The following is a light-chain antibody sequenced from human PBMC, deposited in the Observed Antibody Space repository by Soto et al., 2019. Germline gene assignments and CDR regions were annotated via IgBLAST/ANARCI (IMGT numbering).Light chain of an antibody. Sequence: DIQMTQSPSTLSASVGDRVTITCRASQRFSTWLAWYQQKPGKAPRLLIYDASSLEGGVPSRFSGRGSGTEFTLTISGLQPDDFATYYCQQYNSSLYTFCQGTKLEIK. V-gene: IGKV1-5*01. CDR3: QQYNSSLYT. CDR1: QRFSTW. J-gene: IGKJ2*01. CDR2: DAS.